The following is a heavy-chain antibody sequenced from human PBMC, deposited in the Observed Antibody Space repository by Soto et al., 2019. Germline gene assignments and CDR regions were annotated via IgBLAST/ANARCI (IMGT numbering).Heavy chain of an antibody. CDR1: GGTFSSYA. D-gene: IGHD6-6*01. Sequence: SVKVSCKASGGTFSSYAISWVRQAPGQGLEWMGGIIPIFGTANYARKFQGRVTITADKSTSTAYMELSSLRSEDTAVYYCARDRPIAARSLDYWGQGTLVTVSS. J-gene: IGHJ4*02. CDR2: IIPIFGTA. V-gene: IGHV1-69*06. CDR3: ARDRPIAARSLDY.